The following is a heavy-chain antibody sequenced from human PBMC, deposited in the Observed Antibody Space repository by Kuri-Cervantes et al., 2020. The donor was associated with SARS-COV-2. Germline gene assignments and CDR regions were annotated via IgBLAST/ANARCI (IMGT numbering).Heavy chain of an antibody. J-gene: IGHJ5*02. D-gene: IGHD2-15*01. CDR1: GYTFTSYG. CDR2: ISAYNGNT. CDR3: ATGTPFCSGGSCYHNWFDP. V-gene: IGHV1-18*01. Sequence: ASVKVSCKASGYTFTSYGISWVRQAPGQGLEWMGWISAYNGNTNYAQKFQGRVTMTEDTSTDTAYMALSSLRSEDTAVYYCATGTPFCSGGSCYHNWFDPWGQGTLVTVSS.